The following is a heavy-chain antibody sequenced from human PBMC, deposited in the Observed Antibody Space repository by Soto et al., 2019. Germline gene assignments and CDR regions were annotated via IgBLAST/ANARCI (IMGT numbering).Heavy chain of an antibody. CDR1: GYTFTSYG. Sequence: ASVKVSCKASGYTFTSYGISWVRQAPGQGLEWMGWISAYNGNTNYAQKLQGRVTMTTDTSTITAYMELRSLRSDDTAVYYCARGTGRSAAGTIGAFDIWGQGTMVTVSS. D-gene: IGHD6-13*01. V-gene: IGHV1-18*01. CDR3: ARGTGRSAAGTIGAFDI. J-gene: IGHJ3*02. CDR2: ISAYNGNT.